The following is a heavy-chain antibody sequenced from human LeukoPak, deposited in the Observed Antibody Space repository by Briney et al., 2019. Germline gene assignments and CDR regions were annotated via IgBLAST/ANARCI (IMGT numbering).Heavy chain of an antibody. V-gene: IGHV1-8*01. CDR3: ARGGQDDFWSGFLWFDP. D-gene: IGHD3-3*01. CDR2: MNPNSGNT. CDR1: GYTFTSYD. Sequence: ASVKVSYKASGYTFTSYDINWVRQATGQGLEWMGWMNPNSGNTGYAQKFQGRVTMTRNTPISTAYMELSSLRSEDTAVYYCARGGQDDFWSGFLWFDPWGQGTLVTVSS. J-gene: IGHJ5*02.